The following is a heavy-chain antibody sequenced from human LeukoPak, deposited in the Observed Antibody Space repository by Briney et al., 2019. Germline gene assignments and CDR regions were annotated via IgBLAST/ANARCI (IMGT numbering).Heavy chain of an antibody. D-gene: IGHD1-1*01. V-gene: IGHV1-24*01. CDR2: FDPENAKT. J-gene: IGHJ6*03. CDR3: VIMSHTVVPTARIYYYMDI. Sequence: ASVKVSCKVSGYILTALSIHWVRQAPGKGLEWMGSFDPENAKTMSAQTFQGRVTMTEDTSTDTAYMELRSLRSDDTAIYYCVIMSHTVVPTARIYYYMDIWGTGTTVIVSS. CDR1: GYILTALS.